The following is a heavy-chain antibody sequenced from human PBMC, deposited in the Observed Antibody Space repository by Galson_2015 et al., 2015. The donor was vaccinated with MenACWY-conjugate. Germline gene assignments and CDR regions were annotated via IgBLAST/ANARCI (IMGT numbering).Heavy chain of an antibody. CDR1: GFSHSTGGMC. Sequence: PALVKPTQTLTLTCNFSGFSHSTGGMCVTWIRQPPGKALEWLARLDWDNNKYYSTSLKTRLTISKDTAKNQVVLTMTNMDPVDTATYYCARLKRFTGYFYYYHRDVWGKGTAVTVSS. V-gene: IGHV2-70*11. CDR3: ARLKRFTGYFYYYHRDV. D-gene: IGHD2-8*02. J-gene: IGHJ6*03. CDR2: LDWDNNK.